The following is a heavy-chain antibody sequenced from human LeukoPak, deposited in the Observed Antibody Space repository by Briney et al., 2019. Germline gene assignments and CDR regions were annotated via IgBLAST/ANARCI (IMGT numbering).Heavy chain of an antibody. CDR1: GGSFSGYY. V-gene: IGHV4-34*01. CDR2: INHSGST. J-gene: IGHJ4*02. Sequence: SETLSLTCAVYGGSFSGYYWSWIRQPPGKGLEWIGEINHSGSTNYNPSLKSRVTTSVDTSKNQFSLKLSSVTAADTAVYYCARALRGYSYGYDTFDYWGQGTLVTVSS. CDR3: ARALRGYSYGYDTFDY. D-gene: IGHD5-18*01.